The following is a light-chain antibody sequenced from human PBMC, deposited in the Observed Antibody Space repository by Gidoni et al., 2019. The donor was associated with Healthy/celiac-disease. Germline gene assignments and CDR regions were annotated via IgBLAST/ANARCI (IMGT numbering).Light chain of an antibody. CDR2: DVS. CDR1: QSVSIY. V-gene: IGKV3-11*01. J-gene: IGKJ1*01. Sequence: VLPPSPATLSLSPGQRATLSCRASQSVSIYLAWYQQKPGQAPRLLIYDVSNRATGIPARCSGSGAGTDFTLTISSLETEDYAVYYCQQRSNWPPWTFGQGTKVEIK. CDR3: QQRSNWPPWT.